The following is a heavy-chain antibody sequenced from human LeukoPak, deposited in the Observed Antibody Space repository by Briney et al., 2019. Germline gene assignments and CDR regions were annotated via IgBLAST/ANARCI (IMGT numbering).Heavy chain of an antibody. D-gene: IGHD2-8*01. CDR3: AAGEEWSPLDY. CDR1: GGTFSSYA. V-gene: IGHV1-69*01. J-gene: IGHJ4*02. CDR2: VIPIFGTA. Sequence: SVKVSCTASGGTFSSYAISWVRQAPGQGLEWMGGVIPIFGTANYAQKFQGRVTITADESTSTAYMELSSLRSEDTAVYYCAAGEEWSPLDYWGQGTLVTVSS.